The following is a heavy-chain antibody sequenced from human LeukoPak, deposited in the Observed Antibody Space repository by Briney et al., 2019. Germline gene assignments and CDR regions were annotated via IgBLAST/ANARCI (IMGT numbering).Heavy chain of an antibody. D-gene: IGHD5-18*01. CDR3: ARVGYSYGLHFDY. J-gene: IGHJ4*02. CDR1: GGSISSSSYY. CDR2: IYYSGST. V-gene: IGHV4-61*01. Sequence: SETLSLTCTVSGGSISSSSYYWSWIRQPPGKGLEWIGYIYYSGSTNYNPSLKSRVTISVDTSKNQFSLKLSSVTAADTAVYYCARVGYSYGLHFDYWGQGTLVTVSS.